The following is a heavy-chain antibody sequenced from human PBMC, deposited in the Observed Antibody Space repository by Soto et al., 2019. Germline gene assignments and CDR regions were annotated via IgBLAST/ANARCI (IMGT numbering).Heavy chain of an antibody. CDR2: IIPIFGTA. J-gene: IGHJ6*02. D-gene: IGHD3-22*01. CDR1: GGTFSSYA. V-gene: IGHV1-69*13. Sequence: ASLKVSCKASGGTFSSYAIIWVRQAPGQGLEWMGGIIPIFGTANYAQKFQGRVTITADESTSTAYMELSSLRSEDTAVYYCARLYYYDSSGYYGMDVWGQGTTVTVS. CDR3: ARLYYYDSSGYYGMDV.